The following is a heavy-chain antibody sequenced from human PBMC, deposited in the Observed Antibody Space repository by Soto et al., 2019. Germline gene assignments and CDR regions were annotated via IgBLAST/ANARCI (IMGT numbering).Heavy chain of an antibody. V-gene: IGHV3-21*06. CDR1: GLTFTRYS. CDR2: ISSTTNYI. Sequence: GGSLRLSCAASGLTFTRYSMNWVRQAPGKGLERVSSISSTTNYIYYGDSMKGRFTISRDNAKNSLYLEMNSLRAEDTAVYYCARESEDLTSNFDYWGQGTLVTVSS. J-gene: IGHJ4*02. CDR3: ARESEDLTSNFDY.